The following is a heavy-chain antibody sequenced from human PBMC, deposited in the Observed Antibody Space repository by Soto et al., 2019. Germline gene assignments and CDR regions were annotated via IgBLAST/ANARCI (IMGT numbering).Heavy chain of an antibody. CDR2: ISAYNGNT. CDR3: ARDRGVAPPVAGNTHYYYYMDV. Sequence: QDQLVQSGVAVKKPGASVKVSCKASGYSFTNYVITWVRQAPGQGLEWMGWISAYNGNTNYAQKFQGRVTMTTDAATSTAYLDLRSLRSDDTAVYYCARDRGVAPPVAGNTHYYYYMDVWGKGTTVTVSS. V-gene: IGHV1-18*01. CDR1: GYSFTNYV. D-gene: IGHD6-19*01. J-gene: IGHJ6*03.